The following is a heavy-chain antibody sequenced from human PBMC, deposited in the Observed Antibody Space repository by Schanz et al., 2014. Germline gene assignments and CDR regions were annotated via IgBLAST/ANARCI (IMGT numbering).Heavy chain of an antibody. CDR2: TRNKANSYTT. Sequence: EVQVVESGGGLVQPGGSLRLSCAASGFTFSDHHMDWVRQAPGKGLEWLGRTRNKANSYTTGYAASVKGRFTISRDESKHSLYLQMNSLKTEYTAVYYCARSPSMDVWGQGTMVTVSS. J-gene: IGHJ6*02. CDR3: ARSPSMDV. CDR1: GFTFSDHH. V-gene: IGHV3-72*01.